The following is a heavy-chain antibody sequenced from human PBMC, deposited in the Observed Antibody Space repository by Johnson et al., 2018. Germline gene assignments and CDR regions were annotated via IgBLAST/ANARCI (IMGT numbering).Heavy chain of an antibody. CDR3: AKDIRPGLSDAFDS. J-gene: IGHJ3*02. CDR2: ISWNSGSI. CDR1: GFTFDDYA. Sequence: EVQLVESGGGLVQPGRSLRLSCAASGFTFDDYAMHWVRQAPGKGLEWVSGISWNSGSIGYADSVKGRFTISRDNAKNSLYLQMNSLRAEDTAWFYCAKDIRPGLSDAFDSRGQGTMVTGSS. D-gene: IGHD1-14*01. V-gene: IGHV3-9*01.